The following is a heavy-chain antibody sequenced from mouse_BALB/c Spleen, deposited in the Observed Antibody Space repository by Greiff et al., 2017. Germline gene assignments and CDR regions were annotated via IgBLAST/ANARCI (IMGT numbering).Heavy chain of an antibody. CDR2: IRNKANGYTT. J-gene: IGHJ4*01. V-gene: IGHV7-3*02. CDR3: ARALMDY. Sequence: EVKLEESGGGLVQPGGSLRLSCATSGFTFTDYYMSWVRQPPGKALEWLGFIRNKANGYTTEYSASVKGRFTISRDNSQSILYLQMNTLRAEDSATYYCARALMDYWGQGTSVTVSS. CDR1: GFTFTDYY.